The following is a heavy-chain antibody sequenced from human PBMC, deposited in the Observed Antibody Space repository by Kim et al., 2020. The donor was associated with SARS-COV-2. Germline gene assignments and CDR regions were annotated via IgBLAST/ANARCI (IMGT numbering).Heavy chain of an antibody. CDR2: ISSSGSYV. Sequence: GGSLRLSCAASGFTFSDYYMTWIRQAPGKGLEWVSYISSSGSYVNYADSVKGRFTISRDNAKNSFYLQMSSLSAEDTALYYCSRVPFGVLSASYFDLWGEGNLVTVSS. J-gene: IGHJ4*02. CDR3: SRVPFGVLSASYFDL. D-gene: IGHD3-10*01. CDR1: GFTFSDYY. V-gene: IGHV3-11*01.